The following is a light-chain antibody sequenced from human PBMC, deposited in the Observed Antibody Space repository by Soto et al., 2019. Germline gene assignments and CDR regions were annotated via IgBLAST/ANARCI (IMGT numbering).Light chain of an antibody. CDR1: SSDVGSYNL. CDR3: CSYAGSSTSLYV. V-gene: IGLV2-23*01. CDR2: EGS. Sequence: LTQPASVSGSPGQSITISCTGTSSDVGSYNLVSWYQQHPGKAPKLMIYEGSKRPSGVSNRFSGSKSGNTASLTISGLQAEDEADYYCCSYAGSSTSLYVFGTGTKVTVL. J-gene: IGLJ1*01.